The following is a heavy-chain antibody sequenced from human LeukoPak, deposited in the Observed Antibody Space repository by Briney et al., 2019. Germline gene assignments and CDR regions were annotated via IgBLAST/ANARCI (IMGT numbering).Heavy chain of an antibody. CDR2: LYYSGST. J-gene: IGHJ3*02. D-gene: IGHD6-19*01. Sequence: PSETLSLTCSVSGGFISSSSYYWGWIRQPPGEGLEWIGSLYYSGSTYYNASLKSRATISVDTSKNQFSLKLSSVTAADTAVYYCARPEKYSSGWDDAFDIWGQGTMVTVSS. CDR3: ARPEKYSSGWDDAFDI. V-gene: IGHV4-39*01. CDR1: GGFISSSSYY.